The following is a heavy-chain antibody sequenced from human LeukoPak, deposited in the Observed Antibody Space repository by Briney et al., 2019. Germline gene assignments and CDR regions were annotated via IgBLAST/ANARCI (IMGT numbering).Heavy chain of an antibody. CDR3: TSMVRGVMAIDY. CDR1: GFTFSTYW. Sequence: GGSLRLSCAASGFTFSTYWMSWVRQAPGKGLEWVANIKQDGSEKYYVDSVRGRFTISRDNAKNSLYLQMNSLRAEDTAVYYCTSMVRGVMAIDYWGQGTLVTVSS. V-gene: IGHV3-7*05. CDR2: IKQDGSEK. J-gene: IGHJ4*02. D-gene: IGHD3-10*01.